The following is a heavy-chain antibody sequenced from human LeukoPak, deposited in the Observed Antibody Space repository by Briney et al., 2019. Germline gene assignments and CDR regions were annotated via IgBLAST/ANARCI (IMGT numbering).Heavy chain of an antibody. CDR2: IYYSGST. V-gene: IGHV4-30-4*02. Sequence: SETLSLTCTVSGGSISSGDYYWRWLRQPPGKGLEWIGYIYYSGSTYYNPSLKSRVTISVDTSKNQFSLKLSSVTAADTAVYYCARTTYYYDSSGYFTFDYWGQGTLVTVSS. D-gene: IGHD3-22*01. CDR1: GGSISSGDYY. J-gene: IGHJ4*02. CDR3: ARTTYYYDSSGYFTFDY.